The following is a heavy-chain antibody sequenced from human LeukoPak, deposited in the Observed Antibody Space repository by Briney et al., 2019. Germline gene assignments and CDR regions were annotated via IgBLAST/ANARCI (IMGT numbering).Heavy chain of an antibody. CDR1: GGSITSSFY. V-gene: IGHV4-59*01. J-gene: IGHJ4*02. Sequence: SETLSLTCTVSGGSITSSFYWSWIRQSPGKGLEWIGYIYNSGGTKYNPSLKSRLTISVDTSKNQFSLNLSSVTAADTAVYYCARSSVLLSADYWGQGTLVTVSS. D-gene: IGHD3-16*01. CDR3: ARSSVLLSADY. CDR2: IYNSGGT.